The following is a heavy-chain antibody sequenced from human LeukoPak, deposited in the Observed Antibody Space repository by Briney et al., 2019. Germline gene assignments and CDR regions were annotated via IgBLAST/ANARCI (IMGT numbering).Heavy chain of an antibody. J-gene: IGHJ6*03. Sequence: SETLSLTCTVSGGSISSSSYYWGWIRQPPGKGLEWIGSIYYSGSTYYNPSLKSRVTISVDTSKNQFSLKLRSVTAADTAVYYCARQRGSTYYYMDVWGKGTTVTVSS. CDR3: ARQRGSTYYYMDV. CDR1: GGSISSSSYY. CDR2: IYYSGST. V-gene: IGHV4-39*07. D-gene: IGHD5-12*01.